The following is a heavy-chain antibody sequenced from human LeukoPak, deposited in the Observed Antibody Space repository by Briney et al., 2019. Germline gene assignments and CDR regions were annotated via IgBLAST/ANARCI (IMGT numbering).Heavy chain of an antibody. CDR3: ARRSAVNTWGPLFDY. J-gene: IGHJ4*02. D-gene: IGHD4-17*01. V-gene: IGHV4-59*08. Sequence: SETLSLTCTVSGGSISSYYWSWIRQPPGEGLEWIGYIYYSGSTNYNPSLKSRVTLSVDTSKNQFSLKLSSVTAADTAVYYCARRSAVNTWGPLFDYWGQGTLVTVSS. CDR1: GGSISSYY. CDR2: IYYSGST.